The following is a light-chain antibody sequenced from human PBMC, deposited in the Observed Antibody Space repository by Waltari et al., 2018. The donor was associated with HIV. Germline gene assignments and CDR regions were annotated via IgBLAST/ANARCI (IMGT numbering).Light chain of an antibody. V-gene: IGKV3-20*01. CDR1: QSVSSNS. Sequence: DIVLTQSPCTLSLSPGERATLSCRASQSVSSNSLAWYQQKPGQAPRLLFYGASSRATGIPDRCSGSGSGTDFNLTISRLEPEDFAVYSCQQYGTLPFTFGPGTKVDFK. CDR2: GAS. J-gene: IGKJ3*01. CDR3: QQYGTLPFT.